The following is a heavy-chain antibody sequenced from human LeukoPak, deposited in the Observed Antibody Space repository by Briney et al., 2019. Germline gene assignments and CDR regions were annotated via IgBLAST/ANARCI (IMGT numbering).Heavy chain of an antibody. V-gene: IGHV1-69*13. CDR3: ARGGWSGDSSSWFPSWFDP. D-gene: IGHD6-13*01. CDR2: IIPIFVTA. CDR1: GGTFSSYA. Sequence: SVKVSCKASGGTFSSYAISWVRQAPGQGLEWMGGIIPIFVTANYAQKLQGRVTITADESTSTAYMELSSLRSEDTAVYYCARGGWSGDSSSWFPSWFDPWGQGTLVTVSS. J-gene: IGHJ5*02.